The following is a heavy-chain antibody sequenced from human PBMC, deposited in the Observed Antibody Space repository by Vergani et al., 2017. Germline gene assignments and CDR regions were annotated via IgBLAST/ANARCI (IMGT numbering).Heavy chain of an antibody. V-gene: IGHV4-4*07. CDR3: ARVHSSSWYLVDY. J-gene: IGHJ4*02. CDR1: GSSISSYY. D-gene: IGHD6-13*01. CDR2: IYTSGST. Sequence: QVQLQESGPGLVKPSETLSLPCTVSGSSISSYYWSWIRKPAGQGLEWIGRIYTSGSTNYNPSLKSRVTMSVDTSKNQFSLKLSSVTAADTAVYYCARVHSSSWYLVDYWGQGTLVTVSS.